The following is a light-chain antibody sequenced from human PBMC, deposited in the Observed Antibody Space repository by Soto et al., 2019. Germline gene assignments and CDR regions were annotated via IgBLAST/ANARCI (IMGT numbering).Light chain of an antibody. CDR2: LNSDGSH. Sequence: QSVLTQSPSASASLGASVKLTCTLSSGHSSYAIAWHQQQPEEGPRYLMKLNSDGSHSKGDGIPDRFSCASSGAGRHLTITSLQSEDEADYSCQTWGTGIAVFGGGTQLTVL. CDR3: QTWGTGIAV. CDR1: SGHSSYA. V-gene: IGLV4-69*01. J-gene: IGLJ7*01.